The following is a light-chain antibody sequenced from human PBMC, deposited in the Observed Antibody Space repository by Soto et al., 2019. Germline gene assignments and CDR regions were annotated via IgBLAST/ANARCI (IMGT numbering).Light chain of an antibody. J-gene: IGLJ2*01. CDR1: SSDVGAYNY. CDR2: DVT. CDR3: CSYTVGSALVI. Sequence: QSALTQPASVSGSPGQSITISCTGTSSDVGAYNYVSWYQQHPGEAPKLMIYDVTNRPSGVSNRFSGSKSGNTASLTISGLQAEDEAHYYCCSYTVGSALVIFGGGTKLTVL. V-gene: IGLV2-14*03.